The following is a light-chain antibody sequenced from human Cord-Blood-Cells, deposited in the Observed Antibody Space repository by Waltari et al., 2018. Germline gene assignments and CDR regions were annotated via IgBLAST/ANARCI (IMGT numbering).Light chain of an antibody. Sequence: QSALTQPPSASGSPGQSVTISCTGNSSDVGGYNYVSWYQQPPGKAPKLMIYEVSKRPSGVPDRFSGSKSGNTASLTVSGLQAEDEADYYCSSYAGSNNVVFGGGTKLTVL. J-gene: IGLJ2*01. V-gene: IGLV2-8*01. CDR2: EVS. CDR1: SSDVGGYNY. CDR3: SSYAGSNNVV.